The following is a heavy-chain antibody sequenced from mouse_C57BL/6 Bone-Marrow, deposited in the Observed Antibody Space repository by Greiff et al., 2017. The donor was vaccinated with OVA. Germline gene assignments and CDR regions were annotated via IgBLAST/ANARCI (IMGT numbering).Heavy chain of an antibody. CDR3: ARGDYYGNYVDFDY. CDR2: IYPGSGNT. V-gene: IGHV1-76*01. CDR1: GYTFTDYY. Sequence: QVQLQQSGAELVRPGASVKLSCKASGYTFTDYYINWVKQRPGQGLEWIARIYPGSGNTYYNEKFKGKATLTAEKSSSTAYMQLSSLTSEDSAVYFCARGDYYGNYVDFDYWGQGTTLTVSS. J-gene: IGHJ2*01. D-gene: IGHD2-1*01.